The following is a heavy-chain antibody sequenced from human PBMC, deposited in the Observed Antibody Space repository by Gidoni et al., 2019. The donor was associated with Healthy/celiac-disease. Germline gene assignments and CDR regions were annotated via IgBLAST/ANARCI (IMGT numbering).Heavy chain of an antibody. J-gene: IGHJ4*02. V-gene: IGHV1-69*01. CDR2: ILPNVDTA. CDR3: ARGGGYYGSGSMYYLDY. Sequence: QVQLVQAGAEVKKPGSSVKVSCKASVVTFSSYAISWVRQAPGQGLEWMGGILPNVDTANYAEKCQGRVTITADESTSKADMERSRLGSEEKAVYCCARGGGYYGSGSMYYLDYWGQGTLVTVSS. D-gene: IGHD3-10*01. CDR1: VVTFSSYA.